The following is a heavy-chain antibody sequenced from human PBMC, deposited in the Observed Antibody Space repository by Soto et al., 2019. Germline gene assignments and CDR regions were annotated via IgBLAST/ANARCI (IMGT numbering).Heavy chain of an antibody. D-gene: IGHD5-12*01. CDR1: GFTFSSYA. CDR3: AKVLDSGYDWNWFDP. V-gene: IGHV3-23*01. J-gene: IGHJ5*02. CDR2: ISGSGGST. Sequence: EVQLLESGGGLVQPGGSLRLSCAASGFTFSSYAMSWVRPAPGKGLEWVSAISGSGGSTYYADSVKGRFTISGDNSKNTLYLRMNSLRAEDTAVYYCAKVLDSGYDWNWFDPWGQGTLVTVSS.